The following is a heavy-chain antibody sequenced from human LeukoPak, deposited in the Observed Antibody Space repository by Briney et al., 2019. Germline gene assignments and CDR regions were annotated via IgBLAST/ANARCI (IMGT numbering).Heavy chain of an antibody. V-gene: IGHV3-30*18. CDR3: AKAADQYYYSYFYYMDV. CDR2: ISYDGSNK. D-gene: IGHD2/OR15-2a*01. Sequence: GGSLRLSCAASGFTFSKYDMHWVRQAPGKGLEWVAVISYDGSNKYYIDSVKGRFTISRDNSKNTLYLQMNSLRVEDTAVYYCAKAADQYYYSYFYYMDVWGKGTTVTVSS. J-gene: IGHJ6*03. CDR1: GFTFSKYD.